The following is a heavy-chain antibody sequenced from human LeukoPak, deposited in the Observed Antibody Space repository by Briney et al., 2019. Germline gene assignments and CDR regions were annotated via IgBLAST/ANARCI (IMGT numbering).Heavy chain of an antibody. Sequence: GGSLRLSCTASGFPFSTYWLSWVRQAPGKGLEWVANINQDGSGEYYAGSVKGRFTIARDNAKNSLYLQMSSLRAEDTAVYYCARDDDVWSGWGHWGRGTLVTVSS. D-gene: IGHD3-3*01. CDR2: INQDGSGE. CDR1: GFPFSTYW. V-gene: IGHV3-7*01. J-gene: IGHJ4*02. CDR3: ARDDDVWSGWGH.